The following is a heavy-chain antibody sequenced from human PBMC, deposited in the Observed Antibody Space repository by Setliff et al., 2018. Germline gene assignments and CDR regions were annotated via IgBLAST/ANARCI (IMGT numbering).Heavy chain of an antibody. Sequence: GGSLRLSCAGSGFSFSTSWIHWVRQAPGKGLVWVSRVSSDGNDSNYAASVKGRFTISRDDAKNTVYLQMNSLRAEDTAIYYCARMGSYYALEIWGRGTMVT. CDR2: VSSDGNDS. J-gene: IGHJ3*02. CDR1: GFSFSTSW. V-gene: IGHV3-74*01. D-gene: IGHD3-10*01. CDR3: ARMGSYYALEI.